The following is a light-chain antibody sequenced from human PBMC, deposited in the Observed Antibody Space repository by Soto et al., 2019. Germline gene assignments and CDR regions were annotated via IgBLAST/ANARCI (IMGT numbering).Light chain of an antibody. Sequence: QSALTQPASESGSPGQSITISCARTSSDVGTYNLVSWYQQHPGKAPKLMIYEGTKRPSGVSNRFSGSKSGNTASLTISGLQAEDEANYYCCSYARSSTFIFGGGTKLTVL. V-gene: IGLV2-23*03. J-gene: IGLJ2*01. CDR3: CSYARSSTFI. CDR2: EGT. CDR1: SSDVGTYNL.